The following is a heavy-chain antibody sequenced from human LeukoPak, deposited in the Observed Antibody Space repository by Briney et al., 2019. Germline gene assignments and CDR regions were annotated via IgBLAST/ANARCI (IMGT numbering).Heavy chain of an antibody. CDR2: ISGSGNTM. CDR3: ARDQASVADSVDY. CDR1: GFTFSSYA. J-gene: IGHJ4*02. V-gene: IGHV3-48*03. D-gene: IGHD6-19*01. Sequence: GGSLRLSCAASGFTFSSYAMSWVRQAPGKGLEWISYISGSGNTMYYADSVKGRFTISRDNPKNSLYLQMNSLRAEDTGIYFCARDQASVADSVDYWGQGTLVTVSS.